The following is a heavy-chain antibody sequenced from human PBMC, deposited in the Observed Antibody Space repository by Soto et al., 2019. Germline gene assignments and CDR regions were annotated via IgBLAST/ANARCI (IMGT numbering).Heavy chain of an antibody. CDR3: AKEGREHPRVDYYYIDF. D-gene: IGHD1-1*01. CDR1: GFTFSSYG. Sequence: QVQLVESGGGVVQPGRSLRLSCAASGFTFSSYGMHWVRQAPGKGLEWVAVISNDGSNKYYADSVKGRFTISRDNSKNTLYLQMNSLRDEDTAVYYCAKEGREHPRVDYYYIDFWGKGTTVTVSS. V-gene: IGHV3-30*18. J-gene: IGHJ6*03. CDR2: ISNDGSNK.